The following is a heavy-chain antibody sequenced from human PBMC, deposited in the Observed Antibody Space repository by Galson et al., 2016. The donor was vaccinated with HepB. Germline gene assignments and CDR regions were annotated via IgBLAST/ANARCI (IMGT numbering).Heavy chain of an antibody. V-gene: IGHV3-7*01. Sequence: SLRLSCAASGFGFSSSWMTWVRQSPGKGLEWVANIKQDGSYRHYVDSVKGRFTVSRDNAKNSLYLEMNSLRVEDTAVYYCARSRGNDLWGQGTLVIVSS. CDR3: ARSRGNDL. CDR1: GFGFSSSW. J-gene: IGHJ5*02. CDR2: IKQDGSYR.